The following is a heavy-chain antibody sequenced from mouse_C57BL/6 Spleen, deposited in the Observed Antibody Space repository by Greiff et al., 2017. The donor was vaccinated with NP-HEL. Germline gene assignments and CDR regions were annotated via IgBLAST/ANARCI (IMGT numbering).Heavy chain of an antibody. CDR2: INPSNGGT. CDR1: GYTFTSYW. Sequence: QVQLQQPGTELVKPGASVKLSCKASGYTFTSYWMHWVKQRPGHGLEWIGNINPSNGGTNYNEKVKSKATLTVDKSTSTAYMQLSSLTSEDSAVYYCATNWDGYVDVWGTGTTVTVSS. CDR3: ATNWDGYVDV. D-gene: IGHD4-1*01. V-gene: IGHV1-53*01. J-gene: IGHJ1*03.